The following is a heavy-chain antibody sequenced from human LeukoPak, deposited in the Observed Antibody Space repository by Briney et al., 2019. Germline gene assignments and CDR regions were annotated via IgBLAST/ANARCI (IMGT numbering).Heavy chain of an antibody. V-gene: IGHV3-23*01. CDR1: GFTFSSYG. CDR3: ASILLWYVYDY. D-gene: IGHD3-10*01. J-gene: IGHJ4*02. Sequence: GGSLRLSCAASGFTFSSYGMSWVRQAPGEGLEWVSAISDSAGITYYTDSVKGRFTISRDNSKNTLYLQMNSLRAEDTAVYYCASILLWYVYDYWGQGTLVTVSS. CDR2: ISDSAGIT.